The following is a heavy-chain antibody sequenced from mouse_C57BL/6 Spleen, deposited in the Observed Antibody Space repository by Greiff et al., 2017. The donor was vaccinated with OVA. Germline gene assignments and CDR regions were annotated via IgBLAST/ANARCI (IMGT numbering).Heavy chain of an antibody. CDR1: GYTFTSYW. J-gene: IGHJ4*01. V-gene: IGHV1-64*01. Sequence: QVQLQQPGAELVKPGASVKLSCKASGYTFTSYWMHWVKQRPGQGLEWIGMIHPNSGSTNYNEKFKSKATLTVDKSSSTAYMQLSSLTSEDSAVYYGARSEFITTVVGSMDYWGQGTSVTVSS. CDR2: IHPNSGST. D-gene: IGHD1-1*01. CDR3: ARSEFITTVVGSMDY.